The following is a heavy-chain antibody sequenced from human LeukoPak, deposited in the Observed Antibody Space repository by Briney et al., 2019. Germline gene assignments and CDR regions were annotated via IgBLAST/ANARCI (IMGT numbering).Heavy chain of an antibody. V-gene: IGHV1-2*02. CDR1: GYTFTGYY. D-gene: IGHD4-17*01. CDR2: INPNSGGT. CDR3: ARPAYGDYGMDV. Sequence: ASVKVSCKASGYTFTGYYMHWVRQAPGQGLEWMGWINPNSGGTNYAQKLQGRVTMTTDTSTSTAYMELRSLRSDDTAVYYCARPAYGDYGMDVWGQGTTVTVSS. J-gene: IGHJ6*02.